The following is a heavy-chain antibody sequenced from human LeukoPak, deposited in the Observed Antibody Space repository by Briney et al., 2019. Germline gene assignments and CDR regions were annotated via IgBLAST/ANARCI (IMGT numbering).Heavy chain of an antibody. CDR2: INPNSGGT. J-gene: IGHJ5*02. D-gene: IGHD3-10*01. CDR3: ARLNYYGSGSKYNWFDP. V-gene: IGHV1-2*02. CDR1: GYTFTGYY. Sequence: ASVKVSCKASGYTFTGYYMHWVRQAPGQGLEWMGWINPNSGGTNYAQKFQGRVTMTRDTSISTAYMELSRLRSDDTAVYYCARLNYYGSGSKYNWFDPWGQGTLVTVSS.